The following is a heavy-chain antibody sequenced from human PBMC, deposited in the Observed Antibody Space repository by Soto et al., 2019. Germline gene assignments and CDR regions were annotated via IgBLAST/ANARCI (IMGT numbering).Heavy chain of an antibody. CDR1: GGSISSGDYY. Sequence: TLSLTCTVSGGSISSGDYYWSWIRQPPGKGLEWIGYIYYSGSTYYNPSLKSRVTISVDTSKNQFSLKLSSVTAADTAVYFCARVRDYGLGTNRHYYGMDVWGQGTTVTVSS. D-gene: IGHD3-10*01. CDR3: ARVRDYGLGTNRHYYGMDV. CDR2: IYYSGST. J-gene: IGHJ6*02. V-gene: IGHV4-30-4*01.